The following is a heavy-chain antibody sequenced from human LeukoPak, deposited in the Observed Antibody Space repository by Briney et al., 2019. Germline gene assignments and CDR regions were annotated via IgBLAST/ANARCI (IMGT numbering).Heavy chain of an antibody. V-gene: IGHV3-23*01. CDR3: GKWGSRDWDYFEY. J-gene: IGHJ4*02. D-gene: IGHD6-19*01. Sequence: PGGSLRLSCAASGFTFSSYAMTWLPRAPGKRLEWVSTISGDSGDIHYADSVRGRFTISRDNSKNTLFMQMNSLRAEDTAVYYCGKWGSRDWDYFEYWGQGTLVTASS. CDR1: GFTFSSYA. CDR2: ISGDSGDI.